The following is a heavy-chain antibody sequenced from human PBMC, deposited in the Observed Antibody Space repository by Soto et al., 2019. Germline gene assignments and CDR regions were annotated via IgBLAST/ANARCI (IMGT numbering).Heavy chain of an antibody. D-gene: IGHD2-15*01. J-gene: IGHJ4*02. V-gene: IGHV3-9*01. CDR2: ISWNSGSI. Sequence: EVQLVESGGGLVQPGRSLRLSCAASGFTFDDYAMHWVRQAPGKGLEWVSGISWNSGSIGYADSVKGRFTISRDNAKNSLYLQMNSLRAEDTAVYYCARVGLLGYCSGGSCYGGDDYWGQGTLVTVSS. CDR1: GFTFDDYA. CDR3: ARVGLLGYCSGGSCYGGDDY.